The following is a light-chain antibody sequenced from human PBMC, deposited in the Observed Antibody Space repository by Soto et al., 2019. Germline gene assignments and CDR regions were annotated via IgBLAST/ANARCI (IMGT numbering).Light chain of an antibody. CDR2: DAS. V-gene: IGKV3-11*01. J-gene: IGKJ5*01. Sequence: ETVLTQSPGTLYFSPVERATLSCRASQSVGNSHVAWYQQKPGQAPRLLIYDASNRAADIPARFSGSGSGTDFTLTISSLESEDFAVYYCQQRTSWPITCGQGTRREIK. CDR3: QQRTSWPIT. CDR1: QSVGNSH.